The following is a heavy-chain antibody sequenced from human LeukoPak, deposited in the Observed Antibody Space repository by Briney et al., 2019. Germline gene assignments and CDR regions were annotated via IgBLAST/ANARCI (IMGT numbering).Heavy chain of an antibody. Sequence: GGSLRLSWTGYGFIFGDHAMSWVRQPPGKGQEWVGFIRSRAYGGTTEYAASVKGRFTISRDDSKGIAYLEMNSLETEDTALYYCARGPILLWIHNGMDVWGQGTTVSV. CDR2: IRSRAYGGTT. CDR3: ARGPILLWIHNGMDV. D-gene: IGHD5-18*01. V-gene: IGHV3-49*04. CDR1: GFIFGDHA. J-gene: IGHJ6*02.